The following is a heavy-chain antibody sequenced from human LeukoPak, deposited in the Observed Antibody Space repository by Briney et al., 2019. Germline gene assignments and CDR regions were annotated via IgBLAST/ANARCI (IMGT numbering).Heavy chain of an antibody. Sequence: GGSLRLSCAASGFTVSSNYMSWVRQAPGKGLEWVSVIYSGGSTYYADSVKGRFTISIDNSKNTLYLQMNSLRAEDTAVYYCARGTPSSSGWLYYGMDVWGQGTTVTVSS. D-gene: IGHD6-19*01. CDR3: ARGTPSSSGWLYYGMDV. CDR1: GFTVSSNY. V-gene: IGHV3-53*05. CDR2: IYSGGST. J-gene: IGHJ6*02.